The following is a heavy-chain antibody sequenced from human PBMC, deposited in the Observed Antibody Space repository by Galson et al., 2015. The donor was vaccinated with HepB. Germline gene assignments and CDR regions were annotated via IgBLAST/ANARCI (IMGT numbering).Heavy chain of an antibody. CDR2: FDPEDGET. V-gene: IGHV1-24*01. CDR3: ATCRKTVVRGVIEPCRGGMDV. J-gene: IGHJ6*02. D-gene: IGHD3-10*01. CDR1: GYTLTELS. Sequence: SVKVSCKVSGYTLTELSMHWVRQAPGKGLEWKGGFDPEDGETIYAQKFQGRVTMTEDTSTDTAYMELSSLRSEDTAVYYCATCRKTVVRGVIEPCRGGMDVWGQGTTVTVSS.